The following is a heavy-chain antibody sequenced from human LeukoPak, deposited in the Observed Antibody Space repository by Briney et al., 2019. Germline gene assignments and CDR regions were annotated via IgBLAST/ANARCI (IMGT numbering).Heavy chain of an antibody. J-gene: IGHJ3*02. CDR1: GFTFSSYC. CDR3: ARANYGEYAFDI. V-gene: IGHV3-33*01. D-gene: IGHD4-17*01. Sequence: GGCLRLSCTAPGFTFSSYCMHWVRQAPCKGLEWVGVIWYDGSNKYYADSVKGRFTISRDNSKNTLYLQMNSLRAEDTAVYYCARANYGEYAFDIWGQGTMVTVSS. CDR2: IWYDGSNK.